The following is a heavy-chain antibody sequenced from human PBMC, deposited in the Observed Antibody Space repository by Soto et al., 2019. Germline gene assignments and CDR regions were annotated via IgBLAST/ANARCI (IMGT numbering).Heavy chain of an antibody. D-gene: IGHD6-13*01. CDR3: ARVRDDWAAERYFDY. CDR1: GFTFSSCW. CDR2: INSDGSST. V-gene: IGHV3-74*01. Sequence: PGGFLRLSCAASGFTFSSCWMHWVRQAPGKGLVWVSRINSDGSSTSYADSVKGRFTISRDNAKNTLYLQMNSLRAEDTAVYYCARVRDDWAAERYFDYWGQGTLVTVSS. J-gene: IGHJ4*02.